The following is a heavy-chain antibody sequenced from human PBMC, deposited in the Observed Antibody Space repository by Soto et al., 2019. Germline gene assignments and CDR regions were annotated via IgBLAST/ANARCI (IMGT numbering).Heavy chain of an antibody. Sequence: QVQLVQSGAEVKKPGASVKVSCKASGYTFTSYDINWVRQATGQGLEWIGWMNPNSGNTGYAQKFQGRVTMTRNTSISTAYMELSSLRSEDTAVYYCARGKGLVDTAMVTFGDYYYYMDVWGKGTTVTVSS. J-gene: IGHJ6*03. D-gene: IGHD5-18*01. CDR2: MNPNSGNT. CDR3: ARGKGLVDTAMVTFGDYYYYMDV. V-gene: IGHV1-8*01. CDR1: GYTFTSYD.